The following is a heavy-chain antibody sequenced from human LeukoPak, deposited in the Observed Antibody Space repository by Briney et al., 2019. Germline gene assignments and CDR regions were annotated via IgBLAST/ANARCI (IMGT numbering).Heavy chain of an antibody. D-gene: IGHD2-2*01. J-gene: IGHJ3*02. CDR3: AKDPSRYCSSTSCYGAAFDI. Sequence: GRSLRLSCAASGFTFSSYGMHWVRQAPGKGLEWVAVISYDGSNKYYADSVKGRFTISRDNSKNTLYLQMNSLRAEDTAVYYCAKDPSRYCSSTSCYGAAFDIWGQGTMVTVSS. CDR1: GFTFSSYG. CDR2: ISYDGSNK. V-gene: IGHV3-30*18.